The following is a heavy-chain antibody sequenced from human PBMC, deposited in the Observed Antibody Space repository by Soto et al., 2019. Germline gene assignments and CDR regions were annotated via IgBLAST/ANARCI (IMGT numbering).Heavy chain of an antibody. CDR2: SHQSGNT. Sequence: QVQLPESGPGLVKPSGTLSLTCAVSGVSISSHDWWTWVRQPPGKGLEWIGESHQSGNTNYNSSLESRVTISLDKSKNLFSLQLNSVTVADTAVYYCATRDTGRVYWGQGTLVTVSS. V-gene: IGHV4-4*02. J-gene: IGHJ4*02. CDR1: GVSISSHDW. CDR3: ATRDTGRVY. D-gene: IGHD5-18*01.